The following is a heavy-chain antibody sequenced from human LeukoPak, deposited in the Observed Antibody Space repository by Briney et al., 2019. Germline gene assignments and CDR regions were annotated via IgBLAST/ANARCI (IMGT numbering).Heavy chain of an antibody. J-gene: IGHJ5*02. V-gene: IGHV3-48*03. CDR1: GFAFSSYE. CDR2: ISGSGSNR. Sequence: PGGSLRLSCEASGFAFSSYEMNWVRQAPGKGLEWVPYISGSGSNRDYADSVKGRFTISRDNAKNSLFLQMNSLRAEDTGLYYCAREQTTSGFDPWGQGTLVTVST. D-gene: IGHD1-14*01. CDR3: AREQTTSGFDP.